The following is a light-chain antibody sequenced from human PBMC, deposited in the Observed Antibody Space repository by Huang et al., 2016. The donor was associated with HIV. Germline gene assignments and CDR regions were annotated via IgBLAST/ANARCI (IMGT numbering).Light chain of an antibody. J-gene: IGKJ1*01. Sequence: IVLTQSPGILSLSPGERGALSCRASHNVTNDYLAWYQLKSGRAPRLLIYGSSGRATATPARVSGSGSGTDFSLTIDTVEPEDYASYYCQQYSTSPWTFGPGTKLEIK. V-gene: IGKV3-20*01. CDR1: HNVTNDY. CDR3: QQYSTSPWT. CDR2: GSS.